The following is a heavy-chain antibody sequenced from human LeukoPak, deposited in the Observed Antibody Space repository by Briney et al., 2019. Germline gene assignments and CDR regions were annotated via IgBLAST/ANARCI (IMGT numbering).Heavy chain of an antibody. CDR2: IYYSGST. J-gene: IGHJ5*02. V-gene: IGHV4-39*07. D-gene: IGHD3-3*01. CDR3: ARGSRITIFGVARSPGWFDP. CDR1: GGSISSSSYY. Sequence: PSETLSLTCTVSGGSISSSSYYWGWIRQPPGKGLEWIGSIYYSGSTYYNPSLKSRVSMSVDTSKNQFSLKLSSVTAADTAVYYCARGSRITIFGVARSPGWFDPWGQGTLVTVSS.